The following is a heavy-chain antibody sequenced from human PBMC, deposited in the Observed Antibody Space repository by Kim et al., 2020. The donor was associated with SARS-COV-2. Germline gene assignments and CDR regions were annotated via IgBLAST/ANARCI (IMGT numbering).Heavy chain of an antibody. V-gene: IGHV3-11*06. J-gene: IGHJ6*02. CDR1: GFTFSDYS. CDR3: ARDYYDSSGYSGYYYGMDV. Sequence: GGSLRLSCAASGFTFSDYSMSWIRQAPGKGLEWVSYITSSSSYTKYADSLKGRFTISRDNAKNSLYLQMNSLRAEDTAVYYCARDYYDSSGYSGYYYGMDVWGQGTTVTVSS. CDR2: ITSSSSYT. D-gene: IGHD3-22*01.